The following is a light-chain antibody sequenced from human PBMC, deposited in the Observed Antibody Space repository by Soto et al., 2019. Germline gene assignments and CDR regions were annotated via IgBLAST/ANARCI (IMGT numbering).Light chain of an antibody. J-gene: IGKJ1*01. CDR2: GSS. V-gene: IGKV3-20*01. CDR1: QNIDSSS. CDR3: QLYCDSPEWM. Sequence: EIVLTQSPGTLSLSPGERATLSCRASQNIDSSSLAWYQQTPGQAPRLLIYGSSSRATGISDRFSGSGSGTDFTLTISRLEPEDFAVYYWQLYCDSPEWMFGKGTKVEIK.